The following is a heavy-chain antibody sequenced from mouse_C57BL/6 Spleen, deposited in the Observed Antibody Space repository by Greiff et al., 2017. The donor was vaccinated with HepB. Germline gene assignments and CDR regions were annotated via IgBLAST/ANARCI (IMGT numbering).Heavy chain of an antibody. CDR2: IRNKANGYTT. J-gene: IGHJ4*01. V-gene: IGHV7-3*01. D-gene: IGHD2-2*01. Sequence: EVHLVESGGGLVQPGGSLSLSCAASGFTFTDYYMSWVRQPPGKALEWLGFIRNKANGYTTEYSVSVKGRFTISRDNSQSILYLNMNALGASDSSTYYSASMVTTAMDYWGQGTSVTVSS. CDR1: GFTFTDYY. CDR3: ASMVTTAMDY.